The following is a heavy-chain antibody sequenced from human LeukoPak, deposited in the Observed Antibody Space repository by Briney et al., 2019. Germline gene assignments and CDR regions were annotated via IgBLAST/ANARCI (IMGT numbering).Heavy chain of an antibody. V-gene: IGHV1-2*02. CDR2: INPNSGGT. Sequence: ASVKVSCKASGYTFTGYYMHWVRQAPGQGLEWMGWINPNSGGTNYAQKFQGRVTMTRDTSISTAYMELSRLRSDDTAVYYCARDRHRDGYNYRPWYFDLWGRGTLVTVSS. J-gene: IGHJ2*01. D-gene: IGHD5-24*01. CDR3: ARDRHRDGYNYRPWYFDL. CDR1: GYTFTGYY.